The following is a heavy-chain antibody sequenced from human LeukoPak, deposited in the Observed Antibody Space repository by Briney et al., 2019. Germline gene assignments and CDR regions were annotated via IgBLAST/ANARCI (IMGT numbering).Heavy chain of an antibody. CDR1: GGSITSGDYY. Sequence: PSETLSLTCTVSGGSITSGDYYWSWIRQHPGKGLEWIGSLSYSGSTFYNPSLRSRVTISIDTSKNQFSLKLSSVTAADTAVYYCARDDCSGGSCYDYWGQGILVTVSS. CDR2: LSYSGST. V-gene: IGHV4-31*03. J-gene: IGHJ4*02. CDR3: ARDDCSGGSCYDY. D-gene: IGHD2-15*01.